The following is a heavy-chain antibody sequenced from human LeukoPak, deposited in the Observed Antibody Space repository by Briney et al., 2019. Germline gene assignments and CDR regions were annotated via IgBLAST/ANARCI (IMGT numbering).Heavy chain of an antibody. CDR1: GGSISNYY. CDR2: IYYSGST. D-gene: IGHD3-22*01. J-gene: IGHJ4*02. CDR3: ARNMHYDSSGYRTYYFDY. V-gene: IGHV4-59*08. Sequence: PSETLSLTCTVSGGSISNYYWSWIRQPPGKGLEWIGYIYYSGSTNYNPSLKSRVTISVGTSKNQFSLKLSSVTAADTAVYYCARNMHYDSSGYRTYYFDYWGQGTLVTVSS.